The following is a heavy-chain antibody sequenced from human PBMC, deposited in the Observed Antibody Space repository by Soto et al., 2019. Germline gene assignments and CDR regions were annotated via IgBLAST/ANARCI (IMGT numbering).Heavy chain of an antibody. CDR2: IYYSGST. CDR1: GGSISSYY. CDR3: ARGMGNYDFSETYFDY. J-gene: IGHJ4*02. Sequence: SETLSLTCTVSGGSISSYYWSWIRQPPGKGLEWIGYIYYSGSTNYNPSLKSRVTISVDTSKNQFSLKLSSVTAADTAVYYCARGMGNYDFSETYFDYWGQGTLVTVSS. V-gene: IGHV4-59*01. D-gene: IGHD3-3*01.